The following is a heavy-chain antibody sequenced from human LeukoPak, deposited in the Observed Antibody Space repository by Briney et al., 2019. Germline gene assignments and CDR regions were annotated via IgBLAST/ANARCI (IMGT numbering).Heavy chain of an antibody. CDR1: GFTFSSYG. V-gene: IGHV3-33*06. Sequence: GGSLRLSCAASGFTFSSYGMHWVRQAPGKGLEWVAVIWYDGSNKYYADSVKGRFTISRDNSKNTLYLQMKSLRAEDTAVYYCAKDGLYGGYTTFDYWGQGTLVAVSS. D-gene: IGHD5-12*01. CDR2: IWYDGSNK. CDR3: AKDGLYGGYTTFDY. J-gene: IGHJ4*02.